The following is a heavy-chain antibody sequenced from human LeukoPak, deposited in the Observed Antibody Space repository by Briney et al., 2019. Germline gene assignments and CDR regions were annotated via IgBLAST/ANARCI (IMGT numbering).Heavy chain of an antibody. D-gene: IGHD3-10*01. V-gene: IGHV3-74*01. CDR1: GFTFITYW. CDR2: INSDGSST. CDR3: AKVTYGSGTYGAFDS. Sequence: PGGSLRLSCAASGFTFITYWMHWVRQAPGKGLVWVSRINSDGSSTSYADSVKGRFTISRDNSKNTLYLQMNSLRAEDTAVYYCAKVTYGSGTYGAFDSWGQGTLVTVSS. J-gene: IGHJ4*02.